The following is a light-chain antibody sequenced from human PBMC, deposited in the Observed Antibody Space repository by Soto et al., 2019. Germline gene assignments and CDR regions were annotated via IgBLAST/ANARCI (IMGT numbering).Light chain of an antibody. CDR1: QSVSASF. CDR3: QQRGT. V-gene: IGKV3-20*01. J-gene: IGKJ2*02. Sequence: EIVLTQSPGTLSLSPGERATLSCRARQSVSASFLAWYQQKPGQAPRLLIYGASRRATGIPDRFSGSGSGTDFTLTISRLEPEDAAVYYCQQRGTFGQGTKLEIK. CDR2: GAS.